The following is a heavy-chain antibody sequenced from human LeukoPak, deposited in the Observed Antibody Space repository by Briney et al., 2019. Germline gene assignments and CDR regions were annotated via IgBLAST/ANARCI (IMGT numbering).Heavy chain of an antibody. D-gene: IGHD3/OR15-3a*01. J-gene: IGHJ4*02. Sequence: SETLSLTFPVSGVSISSSNSYWGWIRPPPGKGLEWIGIIYYSGNTYYNASLKSQVSISIDTSKNQFSLRLTSVTAADTAVYYCARQTGSGLFILPGGQGTLVTVSS. CDR1: GVSISSSNSY. V-gene: IGHV4-39*01. CDR3: ARQTGSGLFILP. CDR2: IYYSGNT.